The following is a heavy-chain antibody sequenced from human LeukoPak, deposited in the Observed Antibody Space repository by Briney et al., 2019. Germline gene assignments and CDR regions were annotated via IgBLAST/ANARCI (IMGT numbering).Heavy chain of an antibody. CDR2: IIDSGDNT. V-gene: IGHV3-23*01. Sequence: GGSLRLSCAGSRFNFNSYAMSWVRQAPGKGLEWVSGIIDSGDNTYYADSVKGRFTVSRDNSKNTLYLQMNSLRAEDTAVYYCAKDRDSSSWYWGWFDPWGQGTLVTVSS. CDR1: RFNFNSYA. D-gene: IGHD6-13*01. J-gene: IGHJ5*02. CDR3: AKDRDSSSWYWGWFDP.